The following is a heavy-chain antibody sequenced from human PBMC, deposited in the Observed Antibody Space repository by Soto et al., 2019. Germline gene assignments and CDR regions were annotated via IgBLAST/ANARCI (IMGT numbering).Heavy chain of an antibody. CDR2: ISSSSSYI. CDR3: ARDLYSTYGMDV. Sequence: EVQLVESGGGLVKPGGSLRLSCAASGFTFSSYSMNWVRQAPGKGLEWVSSISSSSSYIYYADSVKGRFTISRDNAKNSLYLQMNSLRAEDTAVYYCARDLYSTYGMDVWGQGTTVTVSS. CDR1: GFTFSSYS. J-gene: IGHJ6*02. V-gene: IGHV3-21*01. D-gene: IGHD2-15*01.